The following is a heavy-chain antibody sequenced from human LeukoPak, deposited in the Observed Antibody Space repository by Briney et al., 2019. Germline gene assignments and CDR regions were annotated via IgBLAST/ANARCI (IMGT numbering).Heavy chain of an antibody. CDR2: ISYDGSNK. CDR3: AILPSLSGSYSPFDY. J-gene: IGHJ4*02. V-gene: IGHV3-30*04. D-gene: IGHD1-26*01. CDR1: GFTFSSYA. Sequence: SGGSLRLSCAASGFTFSSYAMHWVRQAPGKGLEWVAVISYDGSNKYYADSVKGRFTISRDNSKNTLYLQMNSLRAEDTAVYYCAILPSLSGSYSPFDYWGQGTLVTVSS.